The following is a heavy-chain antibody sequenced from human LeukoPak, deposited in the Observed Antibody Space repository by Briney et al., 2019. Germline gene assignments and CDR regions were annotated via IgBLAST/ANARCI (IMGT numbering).Heavy chain of an antibody. V-gene: IGHV3-21*01. CDR1: GFTFSSYI. CDR2: ISSGGSYI. D-gene: IGHD4-17*01. Sequence: GGSLRLSCSVSGFTFSSYIMNWVRQAPGKGLQWVASISSGGSYIFYAESVEGRFSVSRDNARNSVSLQMNSLRAEDTAVYYCARGLGDYDAFDVWGQGTKVTVAS. CDR3: ARGLGDYDAFDV. J-gene: IGHJ3*01.